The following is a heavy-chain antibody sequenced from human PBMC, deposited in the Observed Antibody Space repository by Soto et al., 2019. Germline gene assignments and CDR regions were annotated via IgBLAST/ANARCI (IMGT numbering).Heavy chain of an antibody. V-gene: IGHV1-46*01. CDR2: INPSGGST. J-gene: IGHJ4*02. CDR1: GYTFTSYY. D-gene: IGHD6-19*01. CDR3: EREVGIAVAGTRWLYFDY. Sequence: ASVKVSCKPSGYTFTSYYMHWLRQAPGQGLEWMGIINPSGGSTSYPQKFQGRVTMTRDTSTSTVYMELSSLRSEDTAVYYCEREVGIAVAGTRWLYFDYWGQGTLVTVSS.